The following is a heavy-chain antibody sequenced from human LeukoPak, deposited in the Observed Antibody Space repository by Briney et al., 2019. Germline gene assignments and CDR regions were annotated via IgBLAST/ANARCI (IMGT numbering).Heavy chain of an antibody. CDR1: GFTFLTYA. V-gene: IGHV3-23*01. CDR2: IRDSGAST. D-gene: IGHD6-19*01. J-gene: IGHJ3*02. CDR3: AKAGRSGWYPGWPFDI. Sequence: GGSLRLSCAASGFTFLTYAMSWVRQALGKGLQWVSVIRDSGASTYYADSVKGRFTISRDNSKNTLYLQMNSLRAEDTAVYYCAKAGRSGWYPGWPFDIWGQGTMVTVSS.